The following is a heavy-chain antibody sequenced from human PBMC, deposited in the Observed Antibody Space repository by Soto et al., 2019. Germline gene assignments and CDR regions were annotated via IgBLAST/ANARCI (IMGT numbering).Heavy chain of an antibody. CDR2: VYRTGST. CDR3: ARARATIAAAATFDC. CDR1: GGSISTSNW. D-gene: IGHD6-13*01. Sequence: QVQLQESGPGLVKPSGTLSLTCAVSGGSISTSNWWSWVRQPPGKGLEWIGEVYRTGSTNYNPSLESRLTISVAKSKNQFSLKLTSVTAADTAVYYCARARATIAAAATFDCWGQGTLVTVSS. V-gene: IGHV4-4*02. J-gene: IGHJ4*02.